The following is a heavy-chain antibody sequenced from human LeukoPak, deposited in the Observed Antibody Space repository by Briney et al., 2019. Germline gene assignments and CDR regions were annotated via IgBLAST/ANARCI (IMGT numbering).Heavy chain of an antibody. V-gene: IGHV4-59*01. J-gene: IGHJ6*02. Sequence: PSETLSLTCTVSGGSISSYYWSWIRQPPRKGLEWIGSIFYSGSNNYNPSIKSRVTIAVDTSKYQFSLKLSSVTAADTAVYYCARVPHITMVRGVITSYYGMDVWGQGTTVTVSS. CDR3: ARVPHITMVRGVITSYYGMDV. D-gene: IGHD3-10*01. CDR2: IFYSGSN. CDR1: GGSISSYY.